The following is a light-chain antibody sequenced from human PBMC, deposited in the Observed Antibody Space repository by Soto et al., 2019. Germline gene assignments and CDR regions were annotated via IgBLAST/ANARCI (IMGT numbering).Light chain of an antibody. J-gene: IGLJ1*01. CDR1: SSDVGGYNY. Sequence: QSALAQPASVSGSPGQSITISCTGTSSDVGGYNYVSWYQQHPGKAPKLMIYAVTDRPSGVSSRFSGSKSGNTASLTISGLQAEDEDDYYCSSYTSSSTLFGTGTKV. CDR2: AVT. CDR3: SSYTSSSTL. V-gene: IGLV2-14*01.